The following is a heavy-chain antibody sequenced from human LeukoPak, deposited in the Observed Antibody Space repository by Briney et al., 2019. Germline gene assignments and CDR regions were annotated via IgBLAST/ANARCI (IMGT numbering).Heavy chain of an antibody. CDR2: ISNDGSNK. D-gene: IGHD6-13*01. J-gene: IGHJ1*01. Sequence: PGGSLRLSCAASGFTFSTYAMHWVRQAPGKGLEWGAVISNDGSNKYYVDSGKGRFTISRDNSKNTLYLQMDSLRTEDTALYYCAKDTSSWYYRYFQHWGQGTLVTVSS. CDR3: AKDTSSWYYRYFQH. V-gene: IGHV3-30*18. CDR1: GFTFSTYA.